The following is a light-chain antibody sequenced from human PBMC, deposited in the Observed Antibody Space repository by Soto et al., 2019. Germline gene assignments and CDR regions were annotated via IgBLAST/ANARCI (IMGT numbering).Light chain of an antibody. CDR1: QSISSY. Sequence: DIQMTQSPSSLSASAGDRVTITCRASQSISSYLNWYQQQPGKAPKLLISTASLLESGVPSRFRGSGSGTHSTLTISSLQPEDYATYYCQQSYSTPQTFGQGTKVDIK. J-gene: IGKJ1*01. V-gene: IGKV1-39*01. CDR2: TAS. CDR3: QQSYSTPQT.